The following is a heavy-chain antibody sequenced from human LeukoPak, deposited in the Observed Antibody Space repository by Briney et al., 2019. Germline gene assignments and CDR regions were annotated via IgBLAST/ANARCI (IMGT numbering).Heavy chain of an antibody. CDR2: IIPIFGTA. D-gene: IGHD1-1*01. CDR3: ARPGTTSDAFDI. J-gene: IGHJ3*02. Sequence: SVKVSCKASGGTFSSYAISWVRQAPGQGLEWMGGIIPIFGTANYAQKFQGRVTITADESTSTAYMELSSLRPEDTAVYYCARPGTTSDAFDIWGQGTMVTVSS. CDR1: GGTFSSYA. V-gene: IGHV1-69*13.